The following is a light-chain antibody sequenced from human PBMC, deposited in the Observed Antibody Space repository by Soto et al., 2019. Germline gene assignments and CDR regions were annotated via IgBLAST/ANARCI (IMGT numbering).Light chain of an antibody. CDR3: QQYGSSPT. V-gene: IGKV3-20*01. CDR2: GAS. CDR1: QSVSSSY. Sequence: EIVLTQSPGTLSLSPGERATLSCRASQSVSSSYLAWYQQKPGQAPRLLIYGASSRATAIPDRFSGSGSGTDFNLTISRLEPEDFAVYYCQQYGSSPTFGGGTKVEIK. J-gene: IGKJ4*01.